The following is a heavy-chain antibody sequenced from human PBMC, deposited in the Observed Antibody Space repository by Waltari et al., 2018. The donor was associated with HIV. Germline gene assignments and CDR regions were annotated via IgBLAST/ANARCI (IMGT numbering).Heavy chain of an antibody. J-gene: IGHJ4*02. D-gene: IGHD6-25*01. V-gene: IGHV3-20*04. CDR3: VRDDPGYLPIDY. Sequence: VESGGGLVEPGGSLTLSCRTSGFTFHQYSMNWVRRRPGTGREWVAWRKRDGTGTAYGDATEGRFTISRDNSANSVFLHIDRLKVEDTARYFCVRDDPGYLPIDYWGQGTVVSV. CDR2: RKRDGTGT. CDR1: GFTFHQYS.